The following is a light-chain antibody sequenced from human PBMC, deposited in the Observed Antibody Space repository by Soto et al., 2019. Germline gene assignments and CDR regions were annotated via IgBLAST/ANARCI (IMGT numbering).Light chain of an antibody. J-gene: IGKJ1*01. V-gene: IGKV3-20*01. CDR1: QSVSSTY. CDR2: GTS. Sequence: IVLTQSPGTLSLSPGERATPSCRASQSVSSTYLAWYQQKPGQAPRLLIYGTSSRATGIPDRFSGSGSGTDFTLTISRLEPEDFAVYYCQQYGTSPQTCGQGTKVDIK. CDR3: QQYGTSPQT.